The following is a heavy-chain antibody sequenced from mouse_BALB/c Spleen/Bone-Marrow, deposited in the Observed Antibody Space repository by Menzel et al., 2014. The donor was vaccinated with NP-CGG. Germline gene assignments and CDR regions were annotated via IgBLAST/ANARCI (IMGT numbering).Heavy chain of an antibody. CDR1: GFSLSSYD. J-gene: IGHJ4*01. CDR3: VREGGYAMDY. CDR2: IWTGGGT. Sequence: VQLVESGPGLVAPSQSLSITCTVSGFSLSSYDISWIRQPPGKGLEWLGIIWTGGGTNYNSAFMSRLSITKDNSKSQVFLKMNSPQTDDTAIYYCVREGGYAMDYWGQGTSVTVSS. V-gene: IGHV2-9-2*01.